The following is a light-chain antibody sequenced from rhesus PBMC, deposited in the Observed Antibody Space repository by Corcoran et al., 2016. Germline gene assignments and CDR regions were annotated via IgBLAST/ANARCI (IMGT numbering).Light chain of an antibody. V-gene: IGKV1-37*01. CDR1: QGISSY. CDR2: YAS. CDR3: QQYNSDPFT. Sequence: DIQMTQSPSSLSASVGDRVTITCRAGQGISSYLAWYQQKPGKAPKPLIYYASNLESGVPSRFSGSGSGTEFTLNISSLQPEDFATYYCQQYNSDPFTFGPGTKLDIK. J-gene: IGKJ3*01.